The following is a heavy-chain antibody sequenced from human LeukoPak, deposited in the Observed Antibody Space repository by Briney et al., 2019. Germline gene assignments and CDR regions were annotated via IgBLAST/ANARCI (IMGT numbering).Heavy chain of an antibody. D-gene: IGHD3-3*01. V-gene: IGHV4-59*01. CDR1: GGSISSYY. CDR3: ARLGVLRFLEWPNYDMDV. CDR2: IYYSGST. J-gene: IGHJ6*02. Sequence: SETLSLTCTVSGGSISSYYWSWIRQPPGKGLEWIGYIYYSGSTNYNPSLKSRVTISVDTSKNQFSLKLSSVTAADTAVYYCARLGVLRFLEWPNYDMDVWGQGTTVTVSS.